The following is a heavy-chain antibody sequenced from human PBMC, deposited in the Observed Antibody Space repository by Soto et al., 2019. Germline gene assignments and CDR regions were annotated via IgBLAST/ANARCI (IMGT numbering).Heavy chain of an antibody. J-gene: IGHJ5*02. CDR3: ARDLLCSGGSCYSRWFDP. D-gene: IGHD2-15*01. V-gene: IGHV4-30-4*01. CDR2: IYYSGST. Sequence: SETLSLTCTVSGGSISSGDYYWSWIRQPPGKGLEWIGYIYYSGSTYYNPSLKSRVTISVDTSKNQFSLKLSSVTAADTAMYYCARDLLCSGGSCYSRWFDPWGQGTLVTVSS. CDR1: GGSISSGDYY.